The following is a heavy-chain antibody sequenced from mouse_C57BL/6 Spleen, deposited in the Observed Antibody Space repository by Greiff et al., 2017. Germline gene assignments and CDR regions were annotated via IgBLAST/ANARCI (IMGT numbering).Heavy chain of an antibody. J-gene: IGHJ4*01. CDR2: IYPGDGDT. CDR1: GYAFSSSW. Sequence: VQRVESGPELVKPGASVKISCKASGYAFSSSWMNWVKQRPGKGLEWIGRIYPGDGDTNYNGKFKGKATLTADKSSSTAYMQLSSLTSEDSAVYFCARVVYDYDGAMDYWGQGTSVTVSS. D-gene: IGHD2-4*01. V-gene: IGHV1-82*01. CDR3: ARVVYDYDGAMDY.